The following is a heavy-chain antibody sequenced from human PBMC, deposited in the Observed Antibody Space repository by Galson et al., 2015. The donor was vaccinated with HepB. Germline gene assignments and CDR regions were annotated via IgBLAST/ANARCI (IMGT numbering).Heavy chain of an antibody. J-gene: IGHJ4*02. CDR3: AKDVSMIVVVTTFDY. Sequence: SLRLSCAASGFTFSSYGMHWVRQAPGKGLEWVAVISYDGSNKYYADSVKGRFTISRDNSKNTLYLQMNSLRAEDTAVYYCAKDVSMIVVVTTFDYWGQGTLVTVSS. D-gene: IGHD3-22*01. CDR1: GFTFSSYG. V-gene: IGHV3-30*18. CDR2: ISYDGSNK.